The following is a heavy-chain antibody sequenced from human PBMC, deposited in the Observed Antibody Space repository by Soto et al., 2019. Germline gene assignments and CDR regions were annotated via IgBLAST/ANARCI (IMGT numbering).Heavy chain of an antibody. CDR3: ADRCSGGRCSPFDN. Sequence: EVQLLESGGGLVQPGGSLRLSCAASGFTFSSYGMGWVRQAPGKGLEWVSAVSAGGTSAYYAASVEGRFTISRDNSKNTLYLQMNSLRVEDTARYYCADRCSGGRCSPFDNWGQGTLVTVAS. V-gene: IGHV3-23*01. CDR2: VSAGGTSA. J-gene: IGHJ4*02. CDR1: GFTFSSYG. D-gene: IGHD2-15*01.